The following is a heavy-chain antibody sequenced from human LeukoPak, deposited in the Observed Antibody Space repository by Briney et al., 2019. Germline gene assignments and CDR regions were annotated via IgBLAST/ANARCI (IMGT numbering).Heavy chain of an antibody. CDR1: GGSFSGYY. CDR2: INHSGST. V-gene: IGHV4-34*01. D-gene: IGHD2/OR15-2a*01. J-gene: IGHJ4*02. Sequence: SETLSLTCAVYGGSFSGYYWSWIRQPPGKGLEWIGEINHSGSTNYNPSLKSRVTISVDTSKNQFSLKLRSVTAADTAVYYCARGLLSLDYWGQGTLVTVSS. CDR3: ARGLLSLDY.